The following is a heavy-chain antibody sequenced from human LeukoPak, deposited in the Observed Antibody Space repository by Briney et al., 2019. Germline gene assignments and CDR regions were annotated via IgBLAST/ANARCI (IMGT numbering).Heavy chain of an antibody. D-gene: IGHD4/OR15-4a*01. J-gene: IGHJ4*02. CDR3: ARDYDYSLDY. CDR1: GLTLGNDW. CDR2: INLDGGDK. V-gene: IGHV3-7*01. Sequence: GGSLRLSCAASGLTLGNDWMSWVRQAPGKGLEWVANINLDGGDKSYVGSVKGRFTISRDNAKNSLYLQMNSLGAEDTAVYYCARDYDYSLDYWGQGTLVTVSS.